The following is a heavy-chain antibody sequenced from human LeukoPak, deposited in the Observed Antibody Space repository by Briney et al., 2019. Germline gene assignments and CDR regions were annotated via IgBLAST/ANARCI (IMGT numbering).Heavy chain of an antibody. V-gene: IGHV4-30-4*01. D-gene: IGHD4-17*01. CDR1: GGSISSDDSY. J-gene: IGHJ4*02. CDR3: TRIDYGDFYFFDY. Sequence: SETLSLTCTVSGGSISSDDSYWTWIRQPPGKGLEWIGYIHYSGSSYYTPSLKSRVTMSVDTSENQFSLKLTSAAAADTAVYYCTRIDYGDFYFFDYWGQGTLVTVSS. CDR2: IHYSGSS.